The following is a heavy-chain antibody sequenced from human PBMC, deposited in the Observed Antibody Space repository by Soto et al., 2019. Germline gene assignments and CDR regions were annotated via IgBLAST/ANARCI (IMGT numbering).Heavy chain of an antibody. CDR3: AREAAGRSYQPIDF. CDR1: GYTFTSYD. CDR2: MNPNSGNT. Sequence: QVQLVQSGAEVKKPGASVKVSCKASGYTFTSYDINWVRQATGQGLEWMGWMNPNSGNTGYAQKFQGIVTXXRXSYXNTAYMELSSLRSEDTAVYYCAREAAGRSYQPIDFWGQGTLVTVSS. D-gene: IGHD2-15*01. V-gene: IGHV1-8*01. J-gene: IGHJ4*02.